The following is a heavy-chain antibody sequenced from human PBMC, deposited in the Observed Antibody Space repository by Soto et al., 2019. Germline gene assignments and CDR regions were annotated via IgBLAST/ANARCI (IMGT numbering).Heavy chain of an antibody. CDR1: GFTFSHYA. CDR3: AKDLYGSGSDYGISFSDY. V-gene: IGHV3-23*01. CDR2: ITGSGGST. Sequence: PGGSLRLSCAASGFTFSHYAMTWVRQAPGKGLEWVSAITGSGGSTYYADSVKGRFTISRDNSKNTLYLQMNSLRAEDTAVYYCAKDLYGSGSDYGISFSDYWGQGTLVTVSS. J-gene: IGHJ4*02. D-gene: IGHD3-10*01.